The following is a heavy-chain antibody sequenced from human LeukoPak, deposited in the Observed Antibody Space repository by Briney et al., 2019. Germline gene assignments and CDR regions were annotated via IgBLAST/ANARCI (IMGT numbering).Heavy chain of an antibody. D-gene: IGHD4-23*01. J-gene: IGHJ4*02. CDR3: TKDLRYYYADNHSEMDEHDY. CDR1: GFTFTDTY. CDR2: ISPSGTDI. Sequence: GGSLRLSCAVSGFTFTDTYMTWIRQAPGKGLESLSYISPSGTDISYADSVKGRFTISRDTSRNTLSLQMSSLRVEDTALYYCTKDLRYYYADNHSEMDEHDYWGQGTLVTVSS. V-gene: IGHV3-11*04.